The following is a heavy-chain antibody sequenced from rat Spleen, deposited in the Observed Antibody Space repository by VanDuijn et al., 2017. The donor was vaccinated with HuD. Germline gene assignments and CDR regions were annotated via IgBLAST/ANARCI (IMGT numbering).Heavy chain of an antibody. CDR1: GFTFNNYW. Sequence: EVQLVESGGGLVQPGRSLKLSCIASGFTFNNYWMTWIRQAPGKGLEWVASITNIAGRTHYPDSVKGRFTISRDIAKSTLFLQMNSLKSEDTATYYCARHNSGYFDYWGQGVMVTVSS. J-gene: IGHJ2*01. D-gene: IGHD4-3*01. CDR2: ITNIAGRT. CDR3: ARHNSGYFDY. V-gene: IGHV5-31*01.